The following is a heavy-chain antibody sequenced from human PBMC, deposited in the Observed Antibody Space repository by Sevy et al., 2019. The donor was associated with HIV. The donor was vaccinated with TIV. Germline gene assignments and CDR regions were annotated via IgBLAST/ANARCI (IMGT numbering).Heavy chain of an antibody. CDR3: ATSRSGYFDSSGYYIY. CDR2: IYPDDSDT. CDR1: GYSFTSHW. V-gene: IGHV5-51*01. D-gene: IGHD3-22*01. Sequence: GESLKISCKGSGYSFTSHWIGWVRHMPGKGLEWMGIIYPDDSDTRYSPSFQGQVTFSADKSISTAYLQWSSLKALDTAMYYCATSRSGYFDSSGYYIYWGQGTLVTVSS. J-gene: IGHJ4*02.